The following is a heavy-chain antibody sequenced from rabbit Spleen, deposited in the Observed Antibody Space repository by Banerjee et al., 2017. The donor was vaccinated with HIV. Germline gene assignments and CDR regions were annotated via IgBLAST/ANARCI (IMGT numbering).Heavy chain of an antibody. CDR2: IDAGSSGFT. Sequence: QEQLKESGGGLVQPGGSLTLTCTASGVSFSLSSYMCWVRQAPGKGLEWIACIDAGSSGFTYFATWAKGRFTFSKTSSTTVTLQMTSLTAADTATYFCARDIKSGGWGDWDLWGQGTLVTVS. J-gene: IGHJ3*01. CDR3: ARDIKSGGWGDWDL. D-gene: IGHD4-1*01. CDR1: GVSFSLSSY. V-gene: IGHV1S45*01.